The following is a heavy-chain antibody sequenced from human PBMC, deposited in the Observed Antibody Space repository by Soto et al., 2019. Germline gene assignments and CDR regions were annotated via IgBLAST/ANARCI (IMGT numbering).Heavy chain of an antibody. Sequence: GGSLRLSCAASGFTFSSYAMGWVRQAPGKGLEWVSAISGSGGSTYYADSVKGRFTISRDNSKNTLYLQMNSLRAEDTAVYYCAKDRVLGESPQYYFDYWGQGTLVTVSS. CDR3: AKDRVLGESPQYYFDY. V-gene: IGHV3-23*01. CDR1: GFTFSSYA. D-gene: IGHD3-10*01. CDR2: ISGSGGST. J-gene: IGHJ4*02.